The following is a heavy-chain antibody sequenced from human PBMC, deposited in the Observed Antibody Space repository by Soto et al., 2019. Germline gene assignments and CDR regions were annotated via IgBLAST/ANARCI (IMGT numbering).Heavy chain of an antibody. CDR1: GFTFSSHT. CDR3: AREGGVGGYALDY. J-gene: IGHJ4*02. V-gene: IGHV3-30-3*01. D-gene: IGHD3-22*01. Sequence: QVQVAESGGGVVQPGRSLRLSCVASGFTFSSHTMHWVRQAPGKGLEWVAAVYYDGSNEFYADSAKGRFTSSRDDSKNTLFLQMSRLRTEDTAVYYCAREGGVGGYALDYWGLGTLVTVSS. CDR2: VYYDGSNE.